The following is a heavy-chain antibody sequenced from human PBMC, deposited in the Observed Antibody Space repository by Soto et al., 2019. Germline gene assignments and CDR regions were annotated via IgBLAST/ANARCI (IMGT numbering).Heavy chain of an antibody. J-gene: IGHJ6*02. CDR3: ALSGYVFYNHEMDV. CDR2: INPNSGGT. V-gene: IGHV1-2*02. CDR1: GYTFTGYY. Sequence: ASVKVSCKASGYTFTGYYMHWVRQAPGQGLEWMGWINPNSGGTNYAQKFQGRVTMTRDTSISTAYMELSRLRSDDTAVYYCALSGYVFYNHEMDVWGQGTTVTVSS. D-gene: IGHD5-12*01.